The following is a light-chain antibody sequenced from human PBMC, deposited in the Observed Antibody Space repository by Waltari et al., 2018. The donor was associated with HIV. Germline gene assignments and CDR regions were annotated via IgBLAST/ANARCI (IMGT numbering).Light chain of an antibody. Sequence: EIQMTQSPASLSASVGDRVTITCRASQTVGIYLNWYQQKPGKAPNLLIYAASRLQSGVPSRFRGSGSETDFTLTISSLQPEDFATYYCQQSYSTPPTFGGGTKVDIK. CDR2: AAS. CDR3: QQSYSTPPT. J-gene: IGKJ4*02. CDR1: QTVGIY. V-gene: IGKV1-39*01.